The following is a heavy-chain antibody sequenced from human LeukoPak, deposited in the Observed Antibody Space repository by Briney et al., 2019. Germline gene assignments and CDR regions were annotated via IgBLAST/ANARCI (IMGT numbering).Heavy chain of an antibody. J-gene: IGHJ4*02. V-gene: IGHV3-53*01. D-gene: IGHD3-16*01. Sequence: GGSLRLSCAASGFTVSSNYMSWVRQAPGKGLEWVSVIYSGGSTYYADSVKGRFTISRDNSKNTLCLQMNSLRAEDTAVYYCALSMGRLRQDVDYWGQGTLVTVSS. CDR3: ALSMGRLRQDVDY. CDR1: GFTVSSNY. CDR2: IYSGGST.